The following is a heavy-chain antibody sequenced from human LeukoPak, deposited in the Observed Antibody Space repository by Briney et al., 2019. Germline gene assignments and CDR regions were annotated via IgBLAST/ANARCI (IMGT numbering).Heavy chain of an antibody. D-gene: IGHD3-22*01. CDR3: ARDIPGSTGYFNDAFDI. CDR1: GVTFNNNA. Sequence: SVKVSCXASGVTFNNNATNWVRQAPGQGLEWMGRIIPIFHRTNYAQKFQGRLTVTTDESTSTAYMELSSLRSEDTAIYYCARDIPGSTGYFNDAFDIWGQGTMVTVSS. V-gene: IGHV1-69*05. CDR2: IIPIFHRT. J-gene: IGHJ3*02.